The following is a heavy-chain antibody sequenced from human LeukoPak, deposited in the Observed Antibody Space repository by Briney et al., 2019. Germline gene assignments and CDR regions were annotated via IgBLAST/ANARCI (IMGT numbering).Heavy chain of an antibody. CDR1: GFTFSSYS. D-gene: IGHD2-15*01. V-gene: IGHV3-21*01. J-gene: IGHJ4*02. CDR2: ISSSTSYI. CDR3: ARWDCSGGICSTPVDY. Sequence: GGSLRLSCAASGFTFSSYSMNWVRQAPGKGLEWVSSISSSTSYINYADSVKGRFTISRDNAKNSLYLQMNSLRAEDTAVYYCARWDCSGGICSTPVDYWGQGTLVTVSS.